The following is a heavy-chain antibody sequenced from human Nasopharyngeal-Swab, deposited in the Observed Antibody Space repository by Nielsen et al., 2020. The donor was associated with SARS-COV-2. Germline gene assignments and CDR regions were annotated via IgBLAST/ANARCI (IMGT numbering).Heavy chain of an antibody. Sequence: ASVKVSCKASGFTFSHYFMHWVRQAPGQGLEWMGVITPSGGATNYARKFRGRVTMTGDPSTSTVYLDLSSLKSEDTAVYFCASEPGGMAAPGKHFDPWGQGTLVTVSS. D-gene: IGHD6-13*01. CDR3: ASEPGGMAAPGKHFDP. J-gene: IGHJ5*02. V-gene: IGHV1-46*01. CDR2: ITPSGGAT. CDR1: GFTFSHYF.